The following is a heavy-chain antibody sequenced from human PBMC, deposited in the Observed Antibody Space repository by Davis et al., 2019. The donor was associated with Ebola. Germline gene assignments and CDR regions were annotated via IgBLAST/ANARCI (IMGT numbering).Heavy chain of an antibody. CDR2: IIPIFGTA. CDR3: ASHPKRFYYYYGMHV. D-gene: IGHD3-16*01. Sequence: SVKVSCKASGGTFSSYAISWVRQAPGQGLEWMGGIIPIFGTANYAQKFQGRVTITADKSTSTAYMELSGLRSEDTAVYYCASHPKRFYYYYGMHVWGQGTTVTVSS. CDR1: GGTFSSYA. J-gene: IGHJ6*02. V-gene: IGHV1-69*06.